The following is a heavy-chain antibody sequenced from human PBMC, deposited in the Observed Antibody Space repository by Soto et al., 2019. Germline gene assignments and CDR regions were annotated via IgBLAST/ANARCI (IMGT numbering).Heavy chain of an antibody. J-gene: IGHJ4*02. Sequence: QVQLVESGGGLVKPGGSLRLSCAVSGFTFSDYYMTWIRQAPGTGLEWVSYISSRTSHTNYADAGKGRFTISRDNAKNSLFLQLTSLRDEDTAVYYCARGRGAAADYFDLWGQGTLVTVSS. CDR1: GFTFSDYY. CDR2: ISSRTSHT. V-gene: IGHV3-11*05. D-gene: IGHD6-13*01. CDR3: ARGRGAAADYFDL.